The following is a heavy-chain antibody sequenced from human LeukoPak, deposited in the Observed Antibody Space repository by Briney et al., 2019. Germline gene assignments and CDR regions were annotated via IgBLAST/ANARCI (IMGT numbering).Heavy chain of an antibody. J-gene: IGHJ4*02. V-gene: IGHV3-53*04. CDR3: ARGTSSSWYSPYYFDY. Sequence: GGSLRLSCAASGFTVSSNYMGWVRQAPGKGLEWVSVIYSGGSTYYADSVKGRFTISRHNSKNTLYLQMNSLRAEDTAVYYCARGTSSSWYSPYYFDYWGQGTLVTVSS. D-gene: IGHD6-13*01. CDR1: GFTVSSNY. CDR2: IYSGGST.